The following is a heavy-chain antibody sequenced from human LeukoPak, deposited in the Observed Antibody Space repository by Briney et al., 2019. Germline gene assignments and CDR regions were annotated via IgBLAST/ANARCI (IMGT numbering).Heavy chain of an antibody. Sequence: GGSLRLSCAASGFTFDDYAMHWVRQVPGKGLEWVAGISWNSDGIGYADSVKGRFTISRDNAKNSLYLQMNSLRAEDMALYYCAKVGGSSSSSGVFDSWGQGTLVTVSS. CDR2: ISWNSDGI. J-gene: IGHJ4*02. V-gene: IGHV3-9*03. D-gene: IGHD6-6*01. CDR1: GFTFDDYA. CDR3: AKVGGSSSSSGVFDS.